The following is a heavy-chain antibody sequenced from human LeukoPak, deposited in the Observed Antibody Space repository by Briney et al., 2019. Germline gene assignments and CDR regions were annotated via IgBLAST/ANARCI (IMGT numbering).Heavy chain of an antibody. CDR3: AKAGAPYDYVWGSYRYTGLEYYFDY. J-gene: IGHJ4*02. Sequence: PGRSLRLSCAASGFTFSSYGMRWVRQAPGKGLEWVAVISYDGSNKYYADSVKGRFTISRDNSKNTLYLQMNSLRAEDTAVYYCAKAGAPYDYVWGSYRYTGLEYYFDYWGQGTLVTVSS. CDR2: ISYDGSNK. V-gene: IGHV3-30*18. CDR1: GFTFSSYG. D-gene: IGHD3-16*02.